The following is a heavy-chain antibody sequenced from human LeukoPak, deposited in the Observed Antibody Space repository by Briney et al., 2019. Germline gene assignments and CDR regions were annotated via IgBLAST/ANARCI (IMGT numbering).Heavy chain of an antibody. CDR3: ARRRGWKQQLVYFDY. CDR2: LYHNGTP. J-gene: IGHJ4*02. CDR1: GGFISSYY. V-gene: IGHV4-59*08. Sequence: SETLPLTCTVSGGFISSYYWSWIRQPPGKGLEWIGHLYHNGTPRYNPSLKRRVTISADTSKNQFFLTLNSTTAADTAVYYCARRRGWKQQLVYFDYWGQGILATVSS. D-gene: IGHD6-13*01.